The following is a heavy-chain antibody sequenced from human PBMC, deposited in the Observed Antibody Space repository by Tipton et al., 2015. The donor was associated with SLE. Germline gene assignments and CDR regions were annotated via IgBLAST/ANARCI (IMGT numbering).Heavy chain of an antibody. CDR1: GGSISTSNNY. CDR3: ARIIAGHGDAFDV. V-gene: IGHV4-39*07. CDR2: IYYSGRT. J-gene: IGHJ3*01. Sequence: TLSLTCTVSGGSISTSNNYWDWIRQPPGKGLEWIGTIYYSGRTDYNPSLKSRVTMSVDPSKNQFSLTLMSVTAADTAVYFCARIIAGHGDAFDVWGQGTMVTVSS.